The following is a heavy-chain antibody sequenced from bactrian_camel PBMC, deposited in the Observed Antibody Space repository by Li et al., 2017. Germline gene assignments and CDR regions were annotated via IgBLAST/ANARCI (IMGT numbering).Heavy chain of an antibody. J-gene: IGHJ6*01. CDR1: GITQC. V-gene: IGHV3S55*01. CDR2: IDENGKI. Sequence: QLVESGGGSVQAGESLTLSCVASGITQCMAWFRQAPGKEREGVAVIDENGKIQYDNSVKGRFTISKDNAKNTLYLQMNSLKPEDTGMYYCAADRRPVGAGIEYCSPLKRFGYWGQGTQVTVS. D-gene: IGHD1*01. CDR3: AADRRPVGAGIEYCSPLKRFGY.